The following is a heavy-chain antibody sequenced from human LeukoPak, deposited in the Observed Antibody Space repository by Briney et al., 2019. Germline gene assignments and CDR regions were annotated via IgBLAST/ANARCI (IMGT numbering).Heavy chain of an antibody. CDR2: ISSSSSDI. V-gene: IGHV3-21*01. J-gene: IGHJ4*02. D-gene: IGHD2-2*01. CDR1: GFTFSSYS. Sequence: GRSLRLSCAASGFTFSSYSMNWVRQAPGKGLEWVSSISSSSSDIHYADSVKGRFTISKDNAKNSLYLQMNSLRAEDTAVYYCATIYCSSIRCFLYYFDYWGQGTLVTVSS. CDR3: ATIYCSSIRCFLYYFDY.